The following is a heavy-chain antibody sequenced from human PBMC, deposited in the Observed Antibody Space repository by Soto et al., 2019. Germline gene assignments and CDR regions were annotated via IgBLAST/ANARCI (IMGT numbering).Heavy chain of an antibody. CDR2: IYYSGST. CDR1: GGSVSSGSYY. D-gene: IGHD1-1*01. J-gene: IGHJ6*02. Sequence: QVQLQESGPGLVKPSETLSLTCTVSGGSVSSGSYYWSWIRQPPGKGLEWIGYIYYSGSTNYNPSLKSRVTISVDTSKNQFSLKLSSVTAADTAVYYCARDLATVTGGGGMDVWGQGTTVTVSS. CDR3: ARDLATVTGGGGMDV. V-gene: IGHV4-61*01.